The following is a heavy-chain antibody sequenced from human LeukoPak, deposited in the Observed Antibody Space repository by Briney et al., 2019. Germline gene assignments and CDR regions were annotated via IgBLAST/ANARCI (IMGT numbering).Heavy chain of an antibody. D-gene: IGHD3-3*01. CDR2: ISSSSSTI. CDR1: GFTFSSYS. V-gene: IGHV3-48*01. Sequence: GGSLRLSCAASGFTFSSYSMNWVRQAPGKGLEWVSYISSSSSTIYFADSVKGRFTISRDNAKNSLYLQMNSLGAEDTAVYYCARVDTIFGLTGWFDPWGQGTLVTVSS. CDR3: ARVDTIFGLTGWFDP. J-gene: IGHJ5*02.